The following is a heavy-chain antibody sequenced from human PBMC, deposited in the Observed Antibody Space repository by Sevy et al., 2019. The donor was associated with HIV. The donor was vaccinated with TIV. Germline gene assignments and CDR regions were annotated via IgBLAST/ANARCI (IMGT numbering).Heavy chain of an antibody. D-gene: IGHD1-26*01. CDR1: GFTFSTFG. J-gene: IGHJ5*02. CDR2: ISGSGDNR. Sequence: GGSLRLSCAASGFTFSTFGMRWVRQAPGKGLEWVSSISGSGDNRFYADSVRGRFTISRDISKNTLYLQLNSLRAEDSAIYYCAKDLSGWSDPWGQGTQVTVSS. V-gene: IGHV3-23*01. CDR3: AKDLSGWSDP.